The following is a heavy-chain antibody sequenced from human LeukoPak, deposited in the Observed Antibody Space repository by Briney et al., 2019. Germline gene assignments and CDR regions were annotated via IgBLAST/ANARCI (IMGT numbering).Heavy chain of an antibody. Sequence: GGSLRLSCSASGFIFNNYPMQWVRQAAGKGLDYISAISSDGGTTYYADSVKGRFTISRDNSKNTLYLQLSSLRSEDTAVYYCVKPAGGLRPQYYFDSWGQGTLVTVSS. CDR1: GFIFNNYP. D-gene: IGHD3/OR15-3a*01. CDR2: ISSDGGTT. CDR3: VKPAGGLRPQYYFDS. V-gene: IGHV3-64D*06. J-gene: IGHJ4*02.